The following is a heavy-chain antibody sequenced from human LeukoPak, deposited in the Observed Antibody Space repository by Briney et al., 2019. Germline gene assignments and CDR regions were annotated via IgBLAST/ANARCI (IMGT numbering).Heavy chain of an antibody. Sequence: ASVKVSCKASGYTFTDYYMHWVRQAPGQGLEWMGWINPNSGGTNYAQKFQGWVTMTRDTSISTAYMELSRLTSDDTAVYYCARDRRSHYYGSGNYYPDVFDIWGQGTMVTASS. V-gene: IGHV1-2*04. CDR3: ARDRRSHYYGSGNYYPDVFDI. J-gene: IGHJ3*02. D-gene: IGHD3-10*01. CDR2: INPNSGGT. CDR1: GYTFTDYY.